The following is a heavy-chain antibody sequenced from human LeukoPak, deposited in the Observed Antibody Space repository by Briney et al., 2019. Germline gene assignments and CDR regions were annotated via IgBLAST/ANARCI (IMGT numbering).Heavy chain of an antibody. Sequence: QPGGSLRLSCAASGFTFSSYAMSWVRQAPGKGLEWVSAISGSGGSTYYADSVKGRFTISRDNSKNTLYLQMNSLRAEDTAVYYCARDPTPRYCSGGSCYTHYGMDVWGQGTTVTVSS. D-gene: IGHD2-15*01. V-gene: IGHV3-23*01. CDR3: ARDPTPRYCSGGSCYTHYGMDV. J-gene: IGHJ6*02. CDR2: ISGSGGST. CDR1: GFTFSSYA.